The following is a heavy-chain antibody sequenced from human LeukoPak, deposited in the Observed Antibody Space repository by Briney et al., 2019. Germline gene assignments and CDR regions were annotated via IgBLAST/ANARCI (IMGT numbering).Heavy chain of an antibody. CDR1: GYSFTSYW. D-gene: IGHD3-10*01. V-gene: IGHV5-51*01. CDR3: ASGELYGSGILDY. CDR2: IYPGDSDT. Sequence: GESLKISCQGSGYSFTSYWIGWVRPLPGKGLEWMGIIYPGDSDTRYSPSFQGQVTISADKSISTAYLQWSSLKASDTAMYYCASGELYGSGILDYWGQGTLVTVSS. J-gene: IGHJ4*02.